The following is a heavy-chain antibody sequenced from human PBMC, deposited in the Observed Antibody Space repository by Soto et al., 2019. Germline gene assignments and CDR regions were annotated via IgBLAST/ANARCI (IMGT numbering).Heavy chain of an antibody. CDR3: ARPNGIYYYYGMDV. J-gene: IGHJ6*02. Sequence: GGSLRLSCAASGFTFSSYAMSWVRQAPGKGLEWVSAISGSGGSTYYADSVKGRFTISRDNSKNTLYLQMNSLRAEDTAMYYCARPNGIYYYYGMDVWGQGTTVTVTS. D-gene: IGHD3-16*01. V-gene: IGHV3-23*01. CDR2: ISGSGGST. CDR1: GFTFSSYA.